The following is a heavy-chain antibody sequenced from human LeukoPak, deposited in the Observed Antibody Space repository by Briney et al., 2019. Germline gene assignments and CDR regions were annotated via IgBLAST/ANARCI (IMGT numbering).Heavy chain of an antibody. D-gene: IGHD3-16*01. Sequence: VSVTVSCKASGYSFTDYDIIWVRQAAGPGLEWVGWVNPKSGSTAYAPKFQGRVTMTSSTSISTVYMELSSLRPEDSAVYYCARGVSIRRYAWAFWGQGSLVTVSS. CDR2: VNPKSGST. J-gene: IGHJ4*02. CDR3: ARGVSIRRYAWAF. CDR1: GYSFTDYD. V-gene: IGHV1-8*01.